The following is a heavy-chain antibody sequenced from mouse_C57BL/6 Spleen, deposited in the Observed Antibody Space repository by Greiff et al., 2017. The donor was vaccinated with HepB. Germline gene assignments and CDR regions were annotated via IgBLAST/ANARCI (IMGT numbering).Heavy chain of an antibody. CDR3: ARVPSYGSSYWYFDV. CDR1: GFTFSDYY. CDR2: ISNGGGST. Sequence: EVMLVESGGGLVQPGGSLKLSCAASGFTFSDYYMYWVRQTPEKRLEWVAYISNGGGSTYYPDTVKGRFTISRDNAKNTLYLQMIRLKSEDAAMYYCARVPSYGSSYWYFDVWGTGTTVTVSS. D-gene: IGHD1-1*01. V-gene: IGHV5-12*01. J-gene: IGHJ1*03.